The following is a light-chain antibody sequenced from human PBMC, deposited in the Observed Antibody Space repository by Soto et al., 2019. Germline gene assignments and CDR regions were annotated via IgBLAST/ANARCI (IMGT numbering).Light chain of an antibody. V-gene: IGKV1-27*01. CDR2: SAS. CDR3: LKHNSSPWT. J-gene: IGKJ1*01. CDR1: QGISNY. Sequence: DIQMTQSPSSLSASVGDRVTITCRASQGISNYLAWFQQKPGKVPQLLIYSASTLESGVPSRFSGSGSGTDFTLTISSLQPEDVATYYCLKHNSSPWTFCHGTKLEIK.